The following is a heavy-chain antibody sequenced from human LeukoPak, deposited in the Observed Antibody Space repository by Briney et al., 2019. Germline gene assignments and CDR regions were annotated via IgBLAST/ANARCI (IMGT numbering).Heavy chain of an antibody. CDR3: VPCELLRGCY. CDR1: GFTFSSYT. CDR2: ISYVGRNK. V-gene: IGHV3-30*04. D-gene: IGHD2-15*01. J-gene: IGHJ4*02. Sequence: GGSLRLSCAASGFTFSSYTMHWVRQAPGKGLEWVAVISYVGRNKYYADSVKGRFTISRDNAKNSLYLQMNSLRAEDTAVYYCVPCELLRGCYWGQGTLVTVSS.